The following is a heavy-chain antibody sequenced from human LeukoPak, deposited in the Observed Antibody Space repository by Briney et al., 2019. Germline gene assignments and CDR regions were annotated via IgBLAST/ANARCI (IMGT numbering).Heavy chain of an antibody. CDR3: ARIGGGITIDY. CDR2: INEDGSER. J-gene: IGHJ4*02. V-gene: IGHV3-7*05. CDR1: GFTFSSYW. Sequence: GSLRLSCAASGFTFSSYWMSWVGQAPGKGLEWVANINEDGSERYYVDSVKGRFTISGDNAKNSLYLQMSSLRAEDTAVYYCARIGGGITIDYWEQGTLVPVSS. D-gene: IGHD3-16*01.